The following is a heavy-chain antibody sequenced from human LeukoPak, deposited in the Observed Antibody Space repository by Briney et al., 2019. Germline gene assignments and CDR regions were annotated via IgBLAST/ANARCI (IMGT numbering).Heavy chain of an antibody. CDR2: IIPIFGTA. CDR1: GGTFSSYA. D-gene: IGHD3-22*01. J-gene: IGHJ3*02. CDR3: ARAGITMIVVRAFDI. V-gene: IGHV1-69*06. Sequence: SLKVSCKASGGTFSSYAISWVRPAPGQGLEWMGGIIPIFGTANYAQKFQGRVTITADKSTSTAYMELSSLRSEDTAVYYCARAGITMIVVRAFDIWGQGTMVTVSS.